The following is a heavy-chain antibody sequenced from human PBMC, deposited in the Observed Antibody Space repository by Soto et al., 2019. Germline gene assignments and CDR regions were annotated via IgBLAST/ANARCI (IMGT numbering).Heavy chain of an antibody. CDR1: GGSISSGDYY. D-gene: IGHD3-22*01. Sequence: PWETLSLTCTVSGGSISSGDYYWSWIRQPPGKGLECIGYIYYSGSTYYNPSLKSRVTISVDTSKNQFSLKLSSVTAADTAVYYCARVPFYDSSGRSYYFDYWGQGTLVTVSS. V-gene: IGHV4-30-4*01. CDR2: IYYSGST. CDR3: ARVPFYDSSGRSYYFDY. J-gene: IGHJ4*02.